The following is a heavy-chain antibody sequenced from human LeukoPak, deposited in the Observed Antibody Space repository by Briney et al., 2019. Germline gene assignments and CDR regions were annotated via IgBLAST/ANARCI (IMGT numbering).Heavy chain of an antibody. Sequence: ASVKVSCKASGYTFTSYDINWVRQATGQGLEWMGWMNPNSSNTGYAQKFQGRVTMTRNTSISTAYMELSSLRSEDTAVYYCARSTQDFWSGYYTYYYGMDVWGQGTTVTVSS. CDR1: GYTFTSYD. CDR2: MNPNSSNT. V-gene: IGHV1-8*01. CDR3: ARSTQDFWSGYYTYYYGMDV. J-gene: IGHJ6*02. D-gene: IGHD3-3*01.